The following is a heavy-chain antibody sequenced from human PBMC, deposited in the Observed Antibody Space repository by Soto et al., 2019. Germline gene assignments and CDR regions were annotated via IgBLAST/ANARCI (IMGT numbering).Heavy chain of an antibody. CDR1: GGTFSSYT. Sequence: SVKVSCKASGGTFSSYTISWVRQAPGQGLEWMGRIIPILGIANYAQKFQGRVTITADKSTSTAYMELSSLRSEDTAVYYCARGSMLVVPAAPFDYWGQGTLVTVSS. V-gene: IGHV1-69*02. D-gene: IGHD2-2*01. CDR2: IIPILGIA. CDR3: ARGSMLVVPAAPFDY. J-gene: IGHJ4*02.